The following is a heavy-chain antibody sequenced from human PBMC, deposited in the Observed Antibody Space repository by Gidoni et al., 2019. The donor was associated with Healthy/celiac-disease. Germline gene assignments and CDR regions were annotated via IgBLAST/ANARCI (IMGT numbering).Heavy chain of an antibody. CDR3: ASGYSGYVDPIWYFDL. CDR2: ISGSGGST. CDR1: GFTFSSYA. D-gene: IGHD5-12*01. V-gene: IGHV3-23*04. Sequence: EVQLVESGGGLVQPGGSLRLSCAASGFTFSSYAMSWVRQAPGKGLEWVSAISGSGGSTYYADSVKGRFTISRDNSKNTLYLQMNSLRAEDTAVYYCASGYSGYVDPIWYFDLWGRGTLVTVSS. J-gene: IGHJ2*01.